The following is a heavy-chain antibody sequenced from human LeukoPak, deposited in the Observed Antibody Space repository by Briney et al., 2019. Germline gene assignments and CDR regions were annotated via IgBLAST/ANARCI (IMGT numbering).Heavy chain of an antibody. CDR2: MNPNSGNT. CDR1: GYTFTSYD. D-gene: IGHD6-13*01. Sequence: GASVKVSCKASGYTFTSYDINWVRQATGQGLEWMGWMNPNSGNTGYAQKFQGRVTMTRNTSISTAYMELSSLRSEDTAVYYCARAGIAAAGLRNWGQGTLVTVSS. V-gene: IGHV1-8*01. J-gene: IGHJ4*02. CDR3: ARAGIAAAGLRN.